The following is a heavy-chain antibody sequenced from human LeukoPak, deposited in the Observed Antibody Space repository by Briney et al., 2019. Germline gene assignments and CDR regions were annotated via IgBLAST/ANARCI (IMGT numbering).Heavy chain of an antibody. V-gene: IGHV5-51*01. Sequence: PGESLKISCKGSGYSFTSYWIGWVRQMPGKGLEWMGIIYPGDSDTRYSPSFQGQVTISADKSISTAYLQWSSLKASDTAMYYCARLRPGIAVVGRGNDAFDIWGQGTMVTVSS. CDR1: GYSFTSYW. CDR2: IYPGDSDT. CDR3: ARLRPGIAVVGRGNDAFDI. D-gene: IGHD6-19*01. J-gene: IGHJ3*02.